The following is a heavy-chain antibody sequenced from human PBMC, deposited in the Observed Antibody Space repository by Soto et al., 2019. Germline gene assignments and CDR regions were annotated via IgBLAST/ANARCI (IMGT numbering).Heavy chain of an antibody. Sequence: SETLSLTCTVSGASISSGRSYWSWIRQHPGEGLEWIGYMFYSGSTYYHPSLKSRVNISADTSKNQFSLRLTSVTPADTAVYYCARDNGYGHSDSWGQGTLVTVSS. CDR1: GASISSGRSY. D-gene: IGHD5-12*01. V-gene: IGHV4-31*03. J-gene: IGHJ4*02. CDR2: MFYSGST. CDR3: ARDNGYGHSDS.